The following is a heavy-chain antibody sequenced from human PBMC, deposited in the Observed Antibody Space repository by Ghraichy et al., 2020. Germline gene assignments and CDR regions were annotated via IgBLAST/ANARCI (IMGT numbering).Heavy chain of an antibody. J-gene: IGHJ4*02. V-gene: IGHV3-23*01. CDR2: ISGSGGST. CDR3: AKRPTTVTSSPPRLYYFDY. Sequence: GGSLRLSCAASGFTFSSYAMSWVRQAPGKGLEWVSAISGSGGSTYYADSVKGRFTISRDNSKNTLYLQMNSLRAEDTAVYYCAKRPTTVTSSPPRLYYFDYWGQGTLVTVSS. D-gene: IGHD4-17*01. CDR1: GFTFSSYA.